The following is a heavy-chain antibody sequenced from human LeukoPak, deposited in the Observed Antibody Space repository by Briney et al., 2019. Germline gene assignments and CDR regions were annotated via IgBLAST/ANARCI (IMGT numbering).Heavy chain of an antibody. CDR3: ARDLNNSNYGGKNWFDP. V-gene: IGHV1-18*01. CDR2: ISAYNGNT. J-gene: IGHJ5*02. CDR1: GYTFTSYG. Sequence: ASVKVSCKASGYTFTSYGISWVRQAPGQGLEWMGWISAYNGNTNYAQKLQGRVTMTTDTSTSTADMELRSLRSDDTAVYYCARDLNNSNYGGKNWFDPWGQGTVVTVSS. D-gene: IGHD1-7*01.